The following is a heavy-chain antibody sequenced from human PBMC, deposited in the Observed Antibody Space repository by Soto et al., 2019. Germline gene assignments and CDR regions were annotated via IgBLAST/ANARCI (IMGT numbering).Heavy chain of an antibody. V-gene: IGHV3-30-3*01. CDR2: ISYDGSNK. D-gene: IGHD5-18*01. CDR1: GFTFSSYA. J-gene: IGHJ3*01. Sequence: QVQLVESGGGVVQPGRSLRLSCAASGFTFSSYAMHWVRQAPGKGLEWVAVISYDGSNKYYADSVKGGFTISRDNSKKTMGRQMSSVRAEDTAVYYGAREVIVYSYGRNSFDVWGRGTMVTDSS. CDR3: AREVIVYSYGRNSFDV.